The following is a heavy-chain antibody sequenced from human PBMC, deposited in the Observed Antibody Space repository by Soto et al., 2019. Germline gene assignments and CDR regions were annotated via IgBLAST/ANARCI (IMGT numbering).Heavy chain of an antibody. J-gene: IGHJ6*02. Sequence: SETLSLTCTVSGGPISNYYWSWILQPPGKGLEWIGYIYYSGSTNYNPSLKSRVTISVDTSKNQFSLKLSSVTAADTAVYYCARVDYGDYAPHYYCYGMDVWGQGTTVTVSS. CDR2: IYYSGST. CDR1: GGPISNYY. D-gene: IGHD4-17*01. CDR3: ARVDYGDYAPHYYCYGMDV. V-gene: IGHV4-59*01.